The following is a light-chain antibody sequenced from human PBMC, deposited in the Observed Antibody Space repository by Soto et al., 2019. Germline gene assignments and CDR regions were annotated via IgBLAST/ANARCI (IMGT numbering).Light chain of an antibody. CDR3: QQNDNSLFT. J-gene: IGKJ3*01. CDR1: QTVISNY. V-gene: IGKV3-20*01. CDR2: GAS. Sequence: EIVLTQSPGTLSLSPGERATFSCRASQTVISNYLAWYQQKPAQAPRLLIYGASSRATGIPARFSGSGSGTDFTLTISSLEPEDFAVYYCQQNDNSLFTFGPGTKVEIK.